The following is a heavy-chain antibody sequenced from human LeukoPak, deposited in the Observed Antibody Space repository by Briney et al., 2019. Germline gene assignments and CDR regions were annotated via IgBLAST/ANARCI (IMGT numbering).Heavy chain of an antibody. CDR2: INPNSGGT. J-gene: IGHJ4*02. D-gene: IGHD3-22*01. V-gene: IGHV1-2*06. Sequence: ASVKVSCKASGYTFTGYYMHWVRQAPGQGLAWMGRINPNSGGTNYAQKFQGRVTMTRDTSISTAYMELSRLRSDDTAVYYCARGGDYYDSSGYYRTFDYWGQGTLVTVSS. CDR1: GYTFTGYY. CDR3: ARGGDYYDSSGYYRTFDY.